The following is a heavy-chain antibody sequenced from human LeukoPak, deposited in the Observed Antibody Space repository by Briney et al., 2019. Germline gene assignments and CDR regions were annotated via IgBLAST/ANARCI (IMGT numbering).Heavy chain of an antibody. D-gene: IGHD5-18*01. CDR2: ISSSSSTL. Sequence: GGSLRLSCAASGFPFSSYNMNWVRQAPGKGLEWISYISSSSSTLYYADSVKGRFTISRDNSNNTLYLQMYSLRAEDTALYYCARERSLNTASLGYWGHGTLVTVSS. J-gene: IGHJ4*01. V-gene: IGHV3-48*01. CDR1: GFPFSSYN. CDR3: ARERSLNTASLGY.